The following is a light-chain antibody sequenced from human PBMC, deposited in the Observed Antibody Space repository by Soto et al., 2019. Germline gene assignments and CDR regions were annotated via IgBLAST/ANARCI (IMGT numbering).Light chain of an antibody. Sequence: DIQVTQHPSSLSASVGDRVTITCRASQGIKNYLAWYQQEPGETPKLLIYAASTLESGIPPRFSGSGSGTDFTLTINNLQPEDVATYYCQRYYNAPFTFGGGTKVDIK. J-gene: IGKJ4*01. CDR3: QRYYNAPFT. CDR2: AAS. CDR1: QGIKNY. V-gene: IGKV1-27*01.